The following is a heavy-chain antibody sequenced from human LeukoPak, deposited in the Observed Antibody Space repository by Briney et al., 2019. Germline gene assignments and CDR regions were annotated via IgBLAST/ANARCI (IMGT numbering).Heavy chain of an antibody. CDR3: ARERRYYDSSGYYYDY. J-gene: IGHJ4*02. CDR1: GFTFSSYA. Sequence: GGSLRLSCAASGFTFSSYAMSWVRQAPGKGLEWVSVIYSGGSTYYADSVKGRFTISRHNSKNTLYLQMSSLRAEDTAVYYCARERRYYDSSGYYYDYWGQGTLVTVSS. D-gene: IGHD3-22*01. V-gene: IGHV3-53*04. CDR2: IYSGGST.